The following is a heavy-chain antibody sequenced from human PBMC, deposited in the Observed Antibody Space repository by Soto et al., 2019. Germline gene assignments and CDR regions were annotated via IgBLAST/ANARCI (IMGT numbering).Heavy chain of an antibody. D-gene: IGHD5-18*01. Sequence: EVQLVESGGGLVKPGGSLRLSCAASGFTFSSYNMNWVRQAPGKGLEWVSSVSASSSYISYAGSVKGRFTISRDIAKNSLYLPMNSLRADDTAVYSCSRPGVDTAMAPFDYSCDGTLVTVAS. CDR2: VSASSSYI. V-gene: IGHV3-21*01. CDR3: SRPGVDTAMAPFDY. CDR1: GFTFSSYN. J-gene: IGHJ4*01.